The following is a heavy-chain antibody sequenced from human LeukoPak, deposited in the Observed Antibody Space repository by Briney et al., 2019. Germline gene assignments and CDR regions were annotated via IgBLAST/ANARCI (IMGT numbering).Heavy chain of an antibody. V-gene: IGHV3-49*03. CDR2: IRIKAYGGTS. Sequence: GVLRLSCTASGITFGDYALTWSRQAPGKGLEWLGFIRIKAYGGTSEYAASVKGRFTISRDDSNNIAYLQMNSLKTEDTAVYYCTRVRRFYASPFDFWGQGTLVTVSS. J-gene: IGHJ4*02. CDR1: GITFGDYA. D-gene: IGHD2/OR15-2a*01. CDR3: TRVRRFYASPFDF.